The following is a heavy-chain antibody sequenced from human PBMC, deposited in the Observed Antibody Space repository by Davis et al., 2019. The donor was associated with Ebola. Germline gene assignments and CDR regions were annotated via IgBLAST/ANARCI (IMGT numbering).Heavy chain of an antibody. Sequence: SVKVSCKASGYTFTSYGISWVRQAPGQGLEWMGGIIPIFGTANYAQKFQGRVTITADESTSTAYMELSSLRSEDTAVYYCASETDSTMVRGVPGYWGQGTLVTVSS. CDR3: ASETDSTMVRGVPGY. J-gene: IGHJ4*02. V-gene: IGHV1-69*13. CDR1: GYTFTSYG. CDR2: IIPIFGTA. D-gene: IGHD3-10*01.